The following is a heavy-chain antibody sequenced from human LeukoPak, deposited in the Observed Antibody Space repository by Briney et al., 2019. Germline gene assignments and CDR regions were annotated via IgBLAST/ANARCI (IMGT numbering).Heavy chain of an antibody. CDR3: TTAGHYYDGSMFDY. CDR1: GLTVSSNY. CDR2: IYSGDST. V-gene: IGHV3-53*01. Sequence: GGSLRLSCSASGLTVSSNYMSWVRQAPGKGLEWVSVIYSGDSTYYADSVKGRFTISRDNSKNTLYLQMNSLKTEDTAVYYCTTAGHYYDGSMFDYWGQGSLVTVSS. D-gene: IGHD3-22*01. J-gene: IGHJ4*02.